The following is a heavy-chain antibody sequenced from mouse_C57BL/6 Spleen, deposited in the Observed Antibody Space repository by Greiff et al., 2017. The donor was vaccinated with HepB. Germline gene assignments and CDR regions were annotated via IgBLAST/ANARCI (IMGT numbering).Heavy chain of an antibody. CDR3: AGDYGSSPWFAY. CDR1: GFPITSGYY. CDR2: ITHSGET. Sequence: VQLQESGPGLVKPSQSLFLTCSITGFPITSGYYWIWIRQSPGKPLEWMGYITHSGETFYNPSLQSPISITRETSKNQFFLQLNSVTTEDTAMYYCAGDYGSSPWFAYWGQGTLVTVSA. V-gene: IGHV12-3*01. D-gene: IGHD1-1*01. J-gene: IGHJ3*01.